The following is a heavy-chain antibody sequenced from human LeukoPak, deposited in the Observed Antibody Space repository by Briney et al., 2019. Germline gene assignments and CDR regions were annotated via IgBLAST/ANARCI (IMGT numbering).Heavy chain of an antibody. CDR3: ATNQYGDYTLGDY. CDR1: GFTFSSYG. Sequence: PGGSLRLSCAASGFTFSSYGMHWVRQAPGKGLEWVAVISYDGSNKYYADSVKGRFTISRDNSKNTLYLQMNSLRAEDTAVYYCATNQYGDYTLGDYWGQGTLVSVSS. D-gene: IGHD4-17*01. V-gene: IGHV3-30*03. J-gene: IGHJ4*02. CDR2: ISYDGSNK.